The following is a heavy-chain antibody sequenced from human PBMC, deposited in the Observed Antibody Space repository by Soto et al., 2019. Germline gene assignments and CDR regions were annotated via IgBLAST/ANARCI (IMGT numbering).Heavy chain of an antibody. V-gene: IGHV3-33*01. CDR3: ARDTTDYSNYDYFDY. J-gene: IGHJ4*02. D-gene: IGHD4-4*01. CDR1: GFTFSSYG. CDR2: IWYDGSNK. Sequence: GGSLRLSCAASGFTFSSYGMHWVRQAPGKGLEWVAVIWYDGSNKYFADSVKGRFTISRDNSKNTLYLQMNSLRAEDTAVYYCARDTTDYSNYDYFDYWGQGTLVTVSS.